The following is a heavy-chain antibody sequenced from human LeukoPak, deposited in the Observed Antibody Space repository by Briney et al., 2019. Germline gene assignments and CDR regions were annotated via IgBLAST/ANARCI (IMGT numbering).Heavy chain of an antibody. Sequence: PGGSLRLSCAASGFTFSSYSMNWVRQAPGKGLEWVSVIYSGGSTYYADSVKGRFTISRDNAQNSLFLQLNSLRAEDTAVYYCARDPYSSGWYKDAFDIWGQGTMVTVSS. D-gene: IGHD6-19*01. CDR2: IYSGGST. CDR3: ARDPYSSGWYKDAFDI. CDR1: GFTFSSYS. J-gene: IGHJ3*02. V-gene: IGHV3-66*01.